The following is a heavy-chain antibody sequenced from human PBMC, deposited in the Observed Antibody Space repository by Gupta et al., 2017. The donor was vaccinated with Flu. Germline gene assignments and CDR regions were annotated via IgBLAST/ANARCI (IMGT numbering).Heavy chain of an antibody. V-gene: IGHV3-21*01. CDR3: ARSLYLTTSTSSYFDY. J-gene: IGHJ4*02. Sequence: EVRLVESGGGRVKPGGSLRLSCAASGFTLRSYSMNWVRQAPGKGLELLSSISGSSDYIYYGDSVKGRFTISRDSAENSLYLQMNSLRAEDTAVYYCARSLYLTTSTSSYFDYWGQGTLVTVSS. CDR2: ISGSSDYI. D-gene: IGHD4-17*01. CDR1: GFTLRSYS.